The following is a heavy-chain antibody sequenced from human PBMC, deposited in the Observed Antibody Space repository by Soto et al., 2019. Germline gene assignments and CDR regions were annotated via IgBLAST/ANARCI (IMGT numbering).Heavy chain of an antibody. Sequence: GGSLRLSCAASGFTLSNAWMNWVRQAPGKGLEWVGRIKSKTDGGTTDYAAPVKGRFTISRDDSKNTLYLQMNSLKTEDTAVYYCTTALPGNYDFWSGSEGSSYGMDVWGQGTTVTVSS. J-gene: IGHJ6*02. D-gene: IGHD3-3*01. CDR1: GFTLSNAW. CDR3: TTALPGNYDFWSGSEGSSYGMDV. CDR2: IKSKTDGGTT. V-gene: IGHV3-15*07.